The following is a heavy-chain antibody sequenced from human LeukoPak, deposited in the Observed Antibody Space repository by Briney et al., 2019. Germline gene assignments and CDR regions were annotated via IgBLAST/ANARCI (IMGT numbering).Heavy chain of an antibody. Sequence: PSETLSLTCAVYGGSFSGYYWSWIRHPPGKGLELIGEINHSGSTNYNPSLKSRVTISVDTSKNQFSLKLSSVTAADTAVYYCARGRRGWPVKSNWFDPWGQGTLVTVSS. D-gene: IGHD6-19*01. V-gene: IGHV4-34*01. CDR3: ARGRRGWPVKSNWFDP. J-gene: IGHJ5*02. CDR1: GGSFSGYY. CDR2: INHSGST.